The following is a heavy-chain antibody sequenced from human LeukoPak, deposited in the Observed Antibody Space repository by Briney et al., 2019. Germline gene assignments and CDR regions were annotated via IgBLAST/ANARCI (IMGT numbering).Heavy chain of an antibody. Sequence: ASVKVSCKASGYTFTSYDINWVRQATGQGLEWMGWINPNSGGTNYAQKFQGRVTMTRDTSISTAYMELSRLRSDDTAVYYCARGVRWGVVPAAILWGQGTLVTVSS. CDR1: GYTFTSYD. CDR2: INPNSGGT. J-gene: IGHJ4*02. CDR3: ARGVRWGVVPAAIL. V-gene: IGHV1-2*02. D-gene: IGHD2-2*02.